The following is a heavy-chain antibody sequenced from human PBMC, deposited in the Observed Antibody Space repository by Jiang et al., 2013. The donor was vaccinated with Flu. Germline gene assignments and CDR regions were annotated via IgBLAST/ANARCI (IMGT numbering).Heavy chain of an antibody. CDR3: ARDYGSSHTYFDY. D-gene: IGHD6-13*01. CDR2: ISGSGGST. J-gene: IGHJ4*02. Sequence: VQLVESGGGLVQPGGSLRLSCVASGFTFSSYAMSWVRQAPGKGLEWVSAISGSGGSTYYADSVKGRFTISRDNSKNTLYLQMNSLRAEDTAVYYCARDYGSSHTYFDYWGQGTLVTVSS. CDR1: GFTFSSYA. V-gene: IGHV3-23*04.